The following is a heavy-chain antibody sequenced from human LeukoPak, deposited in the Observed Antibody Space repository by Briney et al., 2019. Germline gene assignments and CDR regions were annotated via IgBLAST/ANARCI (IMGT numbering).Heavy chain of an antibody. CDR1: GFTVSSNY. CDR2: IYSGGST. CDR3: EIVVVTARDAFDI. J-gene: IGHJ3*02. V-gene: IGHV3-53*01. D-gene: IGHD2-21*02. Sequence: PGGSLRLSCAASGFTVSSNYMSWVRQAPGKGLEWVSVIYSGGSTYYADSVKGRFTISRDNSKNTLYLQMNCLRAEDTAVYYCEIVVVTARDAFDIWGQGTMVTVSS.